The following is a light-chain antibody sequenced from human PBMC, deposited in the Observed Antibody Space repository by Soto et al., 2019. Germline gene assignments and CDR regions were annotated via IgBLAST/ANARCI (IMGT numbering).Light chain of an antibody. CDR2: LEGSGDY. CDR1: SGHRSHI. Sequence: QAVVTQSSSASASLGSSVKLTCTLSSGHRSHIIAWHQQQAGKAPRYLMKLEGSGDYNKGSGVPDRFSGSSSGADRYLIISNLQSEDEADYYCETWDSNVWVFGGGTKLTVL. J-gene: IGLJ3*02. V-gene: IGLV4-60*03. CDR3: ETWDSNVWV.